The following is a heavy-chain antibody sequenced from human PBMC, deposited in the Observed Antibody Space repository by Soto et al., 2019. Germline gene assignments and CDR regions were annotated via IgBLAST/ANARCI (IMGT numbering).Heavy chain of an antibody. V-gene: IGHV3-33*01. CDR3: ARDWNGMDV. D-gene: IGHD3-3*01. CDR2: IWYDGSNK. J-gene: IGHJ6*02. Sequence: QVQLVESGGGVVQPGRSLRLSCAASGFTFSSYGIHWVRRAPGKGLEWVAVIWYDGSNKYYADSVKGRFSISRDNSKNTVHLQMNSLTAEDTAEYHCARDWNGMDVWGQGTTVTVSS. CDR1: GFTFSSYG.